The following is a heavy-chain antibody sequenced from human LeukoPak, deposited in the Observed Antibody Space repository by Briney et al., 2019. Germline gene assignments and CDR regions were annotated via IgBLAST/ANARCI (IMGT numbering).Heavy chain of an antibody. CDR1: GFPFNSYA. V-gene: IGHV3-30*04. J-gene: IGHJ4*02. D-gene: IGHD2-21*01. Sequence: PGRSLRLSCAASGFPFNSYAMHWVRQAPGKGLEWVAFLSYDGTQKYHANSVKGRFTISRDNSKNTLYLQVNSLRAEDTAVYYCARDFLDSSVDCWGQGTLVTVSS. CDR2: LSYDGTQK. CDR3: ARDFLDSSVDC.